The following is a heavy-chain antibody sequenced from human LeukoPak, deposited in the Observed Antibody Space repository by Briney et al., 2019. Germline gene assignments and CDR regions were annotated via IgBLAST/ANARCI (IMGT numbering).Heavy chain of an antibody. CDR3: AKDSDMGRFDY. CDR2: ISGSGGST. V-gene: IGHV3-23*01. D-gene: IGHD3-10*01. Sequence: GGSLRLSCAASGFTFSSYAMSWVRQAPGKGPEWVSAISGSGGSTYYADSVKGRFTISRDNSKNTLYLQMNSLRAEDTAVHYCAKDSDMGRFDYWGQGTLVTASS. J-gene: IGHJ4*02. CDR1: GFTFSSYA.